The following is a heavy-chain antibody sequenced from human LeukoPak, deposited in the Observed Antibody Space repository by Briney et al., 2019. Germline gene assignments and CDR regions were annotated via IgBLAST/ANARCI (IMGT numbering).Heavy chain of an antibody. CDR1: GFTFWSYG. CDR3: AKDPGVLLWFGEFDY. CDR2: ISGSGGST. V-gene: IGHV3-23*01. D-gene: IGHD3-10*01. Sequence: GGSLRLSCAASGFTFWSYGMHWVRQAPGKGLEWVSAISGSGGSTYYADSVKGRFTISRDNSKNTLYLQMNSLRAEDTAVYYCAKDPGVLLWFGEFDYWGQGTLVTVSS. J-gene: IGHJ4*02.